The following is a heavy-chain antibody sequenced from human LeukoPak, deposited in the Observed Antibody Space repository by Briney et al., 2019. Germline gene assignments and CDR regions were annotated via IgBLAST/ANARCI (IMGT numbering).Heavy chain of an antibody. V-gene: IGHV3-30*04. D-gene: IGHD6-19*01. Sequence: GRSLRLSCAASGFTFSSYAMHWVRQAPGKGLEWVAVISYDGSNKYYVDSVKGRFTISRDNSKNTLYLQMNSLRAEDTAVYYCARSSSGWYYFDYWGQGTLVTVSS. CDR1: GFTFSSYA. J-gene: IGHJ4*02. CDR3: ARSSSGWYYFDY. CDR2: ISYDGSNK.